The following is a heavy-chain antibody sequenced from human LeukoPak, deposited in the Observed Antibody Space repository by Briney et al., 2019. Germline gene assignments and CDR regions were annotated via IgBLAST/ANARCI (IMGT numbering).Heavy chain of an antibody. CDR2: IYHSGST. CDR3: ARALAVAGLVDY. V-gene: IGHV4-30-2*01. CDR1: GGSISSGGYY. J-gene: IGHJ4*02. D-gene: IGHD6-19*01. Sequence: SETLSLTCTVSGGSISSGGYYWSWIRQPPGKGLEWIGYIYHSGSTYYNPSLKSRVTISVDRSKNQFSLKLSSVTAADTAVYYCARALAVAGLVDYWGQGTLVTISS.